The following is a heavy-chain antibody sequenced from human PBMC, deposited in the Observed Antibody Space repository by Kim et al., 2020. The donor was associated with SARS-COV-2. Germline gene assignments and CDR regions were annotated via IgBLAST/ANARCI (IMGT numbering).Heavy chain of an antibody. CDR3: TREDIFTGYFVYGMDV. V-gene: IGHV1-46*01. D-gene: IGHD3-9*01. CDR2: INPSGGST. Sequence: ASVKVSCKASGYTFTSYYMHWVRQAPGQGLEWMGIINPSGGSTGYSQKFQGRVTMTRDTSTSTVYMELSSLRSEDMAVYLGTREDIFTGYFVYGMDVWG. CDR1: GYTFTSYY. J-gene: IGHJ6*02.